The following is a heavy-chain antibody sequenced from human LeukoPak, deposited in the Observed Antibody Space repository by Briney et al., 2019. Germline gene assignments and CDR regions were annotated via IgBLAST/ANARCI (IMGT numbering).Heavy chain of an antibody. CDR2: ISDSGDNT. D-gene: IGHD6-6*01. J-gene: IGHJ1*01. V-gene: IGHV3-23*01. Sequence: PGGSLRLSCAASGFTFSTYGMNCVRHAPGKGLEWVSHISDSGDNTYYADSVKGRFTISRDNSKSTLYLQMNSLRAEDTAVYYCAKRPPSSDAEYFQHWGQGTLVTVSS. CDR3: AKRPPSSDAEYFQH. CDR1: GFTFSTYG.